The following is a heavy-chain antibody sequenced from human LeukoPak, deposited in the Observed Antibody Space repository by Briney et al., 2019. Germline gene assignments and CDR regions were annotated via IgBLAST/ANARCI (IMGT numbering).Heavy chain of an antibody. CDR3: ARDRAVVPAAIWGSAFDP. J-gene: IGHJ5*02. D-gene: IGHD2-2*01. V-gene: IGHV1-69*05. CDR1: GGTFSSYA. CDR2: IIPIFGTA. Sequence: GASVKVSCKAPGGTFSSYAISWVRQAPGQGLEWMGGIIPIFGTANYAQKFQGRVTITTDESTSTAYMELSSLRSEDTAVYYCARDRAVVPAAIWGSAFDPWGQGTLVTVSS.